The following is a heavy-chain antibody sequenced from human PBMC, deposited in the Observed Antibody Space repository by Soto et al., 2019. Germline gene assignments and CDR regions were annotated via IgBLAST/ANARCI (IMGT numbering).Heavy chain of an antibody. J-gene: IGHJ5*02. D-gene: IGHD6-13*01. CDR3: AMDARIAVAKGALCNWFDP. CDR2: ISYDGFNR. Sequence: QVQLVESGGGVVQPGRSLRLSCAASGFTFTIYGMHWVRQAPGKGLEWVAVISYDGFNRYYGDSVKGRFTISRDDSKNTLYLQLNSLRPEDTAVYYCAMDARIAVAKGALCNWFDPWGQGTLVTVSS. V-gene: IGHV3-30*03. CDR1: GFTFTIYG.